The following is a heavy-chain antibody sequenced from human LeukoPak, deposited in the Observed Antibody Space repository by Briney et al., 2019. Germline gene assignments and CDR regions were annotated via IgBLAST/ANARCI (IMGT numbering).Heavy chain of an antibody. Sequence: PGGSLRLSCAASGFTFTNYAMSWVRQAPGKGLEWVSTIYFSGGDTYSADSVKGRFTISRDNAKNTLYLQMDSLRAEDTGVYYCARSNQADDYWGQGTLVTVSS. J-gene: IGHJ4*02. CDR2: IYFSGGDT. CDR1: GFTFTNYA. CDR3: ARSNQADDY. D-gene: IGHD1-14*01. V-gene: IGHV3-23*01.